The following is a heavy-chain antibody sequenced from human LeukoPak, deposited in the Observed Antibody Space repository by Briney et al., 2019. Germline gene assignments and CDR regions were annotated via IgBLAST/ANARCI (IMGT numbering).Heavy chain of an antibody. J-gene: IGHJ3*02. Sequence: SETLSLTCTVSGGSISSGGYYWSWIRQPPGKGLEWIGYIYHSGSTYYNPSLKSRVTISVDRSKNQFSLKLSSVTAADTAVYYCARGESSSPGTFDIWGQGTMVTVSS. CDR1: GGSISSGGYY. CDR2: IYHSGST. CDR3: ARGESSSPGTFDI. V-gene: IGHV4-30-2*01. D-gene: IGHD6-13*01.